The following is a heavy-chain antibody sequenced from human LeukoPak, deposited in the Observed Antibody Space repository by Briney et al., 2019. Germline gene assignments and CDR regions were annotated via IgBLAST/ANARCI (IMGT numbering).Heavy chain of an antibody. CDR2: INHSGST. CDR1: GGSISSCY. CDR3: ARYQQGWAAAGYFDY. V-gene: IGHV4-34*01. Sequence: SETLSLTCTVSGGSISSCYWSWIRQPPGKGLEWIGEINHSGSTNYNPSLKSRVTISVDTSKNQFSLKLSSVTAADTAVYYCARYQQGWAAAGYFDYWGQGTLVTVSS. D-gene: IGHD6-13*01. J-gene: IGHJ4*02.